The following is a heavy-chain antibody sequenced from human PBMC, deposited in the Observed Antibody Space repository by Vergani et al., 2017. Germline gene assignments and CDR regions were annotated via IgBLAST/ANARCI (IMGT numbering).Heavy chain of an antibody. V-gene: IGHV1-18*01. J-gene: IGHJ4*02. CDR2: ISAYNGNT. CDR1: GSTFTSYG. CDR3: ARSGSVLRFLEWLFFDY. D-gene: IGHD3-3*01. Sequence: QVQLVQSGAEVKKPGASVKVSCKASGSTFTSYGISWVRQAPGQGLEWMGWISAYNGNTNYAQKLQGRVTMTTDTSTSTAYMELRSLRSDDTAVYYCARSGSVLRFLEWLFFDYWGQGTLVTVSS.